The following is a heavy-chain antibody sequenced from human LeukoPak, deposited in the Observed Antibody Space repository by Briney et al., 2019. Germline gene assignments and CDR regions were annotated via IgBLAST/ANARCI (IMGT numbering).Heavy chain of an antibody. V-gene: IGHV1-69*06. Sequence: EASVKVSCTASGGTFSSYAIRWVRQAPGQGLEWMGGIISIFGTANYAQKFPGRVTITADKSTSTAYMELSSLRSEDTAVYYCARDRGDNWFDPGGQGTLVSVSS. CDR2: IISIFGTA. J-gene: IGHJ5*02. CDR1: GGTFSSYA. D-gene: IGHD3-10*01. CDR3: ARDRGDNWFDP.